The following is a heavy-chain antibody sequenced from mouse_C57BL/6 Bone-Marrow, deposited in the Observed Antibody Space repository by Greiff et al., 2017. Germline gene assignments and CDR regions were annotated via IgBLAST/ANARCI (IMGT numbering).Heavy chain of an antibody. CDR1: GYAFSSSW. V-gene: IGHV1-82*01. Sequence: VQLQQSGPELVKPGASVKISCKASGYAFSSSWMNWVKQRPGKGLEWIGRIYPGDGDTNYNGKFKGKATLTADKSSSTAYMQLSSLTSEDSAVYFCARSPILYYFDYWGQGTTLTVSS. CDR3: ARSPILYYFDY. D-gene: IGHD6-5*01. J-gene: IGHJ2*01. CDR2: IYPGDGDT.